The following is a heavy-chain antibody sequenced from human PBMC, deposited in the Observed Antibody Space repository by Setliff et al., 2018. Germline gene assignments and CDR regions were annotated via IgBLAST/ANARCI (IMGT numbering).Heavy chain of an antibody. D-gene: IGHD1-26*01. J-gene: IGHJ4*02. Sequence: PGESLKISCAASGFRFSDLYMGWVRQVPGKGLEWLSKISGAGTTVYYADSVRGRFTISRANAKNSLYLQMNSLSAEDSAVYYCAKWERGTTSDYFDYWGQGALVTVSS. CDR2: ISGAGTTV. CDR3: AKWERGTTSDYFDY. V-gene: IGHV3-11*04. CDR1: GFRFSDLY.